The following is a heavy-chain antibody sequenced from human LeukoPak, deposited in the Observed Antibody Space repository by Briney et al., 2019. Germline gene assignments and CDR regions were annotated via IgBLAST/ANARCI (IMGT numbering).Heavy chain of an antibody. CDR2: IYTSGST. V-gene: IGHV4-4*07. CDR1: GGSISSYY. CDR3: ARTSRGSWRRMNYLDY. Sequence: SETLSLTCTVSGGSISSYYWSWVRQPPGKGLEWIGRIYTSGSTNYNPSLKSRVTMSVDTSKNQFSLKLSSVTAANTAVYYCARTSRGSWRRMNYLDYGGQGTRVTAPS. D-gene: IGHD1-26*01. J-gene: IGHJ4*02.